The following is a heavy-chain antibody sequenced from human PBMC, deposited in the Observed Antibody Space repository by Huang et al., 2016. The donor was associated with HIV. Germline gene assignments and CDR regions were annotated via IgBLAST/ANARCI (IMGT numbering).Heavy chain of an antibody. J-gene: IGHJ4*02. Sequence: QVQLVQSGAEVKKPGSSVKVSCKASGGAFSSYALSWVRQAPGLGLEWRGGIIPIFGTANYAQKFQGRVTITADESTSTAYMELGSLRSEDTAVYYGARARGYYDSSVSYYFDYWGQGTLVTVSS. CDR2: IIPIFGTA. V-gene: IGHV1-69*13. CDR1: GGAFSSYA. CDR3: ARARGYYDSSVSYYFDY. D-gene: IGHD3-22*01.